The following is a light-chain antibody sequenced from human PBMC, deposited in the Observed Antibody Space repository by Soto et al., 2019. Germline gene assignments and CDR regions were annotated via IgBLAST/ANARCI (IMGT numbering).Light chain of an antibody. V-gene: IGLV2-14*01. J-gene: IGLJ1*01. CDR2: DVS. Sequence: QSALTQPASVSGSPGQSITISCTGTSSDVGAYNYVSWYQQHPGKAPKLMIYDVSNRPSGVSNRFSGSKSGNTASLTISGLQAEDEADYYCSSHTSNSTLYVFGTGTKLTVL. CDR3: SSHTSNSTLYV. CDR1: SSDVGAYNY.